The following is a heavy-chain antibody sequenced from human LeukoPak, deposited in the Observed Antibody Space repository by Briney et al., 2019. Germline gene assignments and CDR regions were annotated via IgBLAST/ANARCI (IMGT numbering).Heavy chain of an antibody. J-gene: IGHJ4*02. D-gene: IGHD6-13*01. CDR2: ISWNSGSI. V-gene: IGHV3-9*01. CDR1: GFTFDDYA. Sequence: GGSLRLPCAASGFTFDDYAMHWVRQAPGKGLEWVSGISWNSGSIGYADSVKGRFTISRDNAKNSLYLQMNSLRAEDTALYYCAKVTGIAAAGPFDYWGQGTLVTVSS. CDR3: AKVTGIAAAGPFDY.